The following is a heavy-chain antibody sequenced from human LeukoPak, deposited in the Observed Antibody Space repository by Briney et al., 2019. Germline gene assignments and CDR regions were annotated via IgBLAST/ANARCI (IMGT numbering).Heavy chain of an antibody. J-gene: IGHJ4*02. Sequence: GGSLRLSCAASGSFFSNAWMNWVRQAPGKGLEWVGRIKSKTDGETTDYAAPVKGRFTISRDDSKNTLYLQMNSLKTEDTAVYYCTTGRDWGQGTLVTVSS. CDR3: TTGRD. CDR1: GSFFSNAW. V-gene: IGHV3-15*07. CDR2: IKSKTDGETT.